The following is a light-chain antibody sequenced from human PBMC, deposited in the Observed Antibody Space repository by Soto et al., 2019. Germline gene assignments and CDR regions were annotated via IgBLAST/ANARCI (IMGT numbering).Light chain of an antibody. Sequence: DIQMTQSPSSLSASVGDSVTITCRASQTIINFLNWYQQKPGKAPNLLIYYTSTLQTGVPSRFSGSGSGTDFTLTITSLHPEDFGTYYCQQSYKNPRTFGQGTKVEIK. CDR3: QQSYKNPRT. CDR1: QTIINF. J-gene: IGKJ1*01. V-gene: IGKV1-39*01. CDR2: YTS.